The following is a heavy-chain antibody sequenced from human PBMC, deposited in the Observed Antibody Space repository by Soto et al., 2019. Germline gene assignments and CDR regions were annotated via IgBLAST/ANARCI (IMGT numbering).Heavy chain of an antibody. D-gene: IGHD5-12*01. CDR2: IYWDDDK. CDR1: GFSLTSGVG. Sequence: QITLKESGPTLVRPPQTLTLTCTFSGFSLTSGVGVGWIRQPPGKALEWLTLIYWDDDKRYSPSLKNRLTIPKXTXXXQXXLTMTNVGPVDKATYFCAHIDPEIVTVGGHGGFDYWGQGTLVTVSS. J-gene: IGHJ4*02. V-gene: IGHV2-5*02. CDR3: AHIDPEIVTVGGHGGFDY.